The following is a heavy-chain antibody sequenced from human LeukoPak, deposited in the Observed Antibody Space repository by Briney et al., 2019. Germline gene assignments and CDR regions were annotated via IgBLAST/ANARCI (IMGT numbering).Heavy chain of an antibody. D-gene: IGHD3-22*01. V-gene: IGHV4-34*01. Sequence: PSETLSLTCAVYGGSFSGYYWSWIRQPPGKWLERIGEINHSGSTNYNPSLKSRVTISVDTSKNQFSLKLSSVTAADTAVYYCAREDYYDSSGFDYWGQGTLVTVSS. J-gene: IGHJ4*02. CDR1: GGSFSGYY. CDR2: INHSGST. CDR3: AREDYYDSSGFDY.